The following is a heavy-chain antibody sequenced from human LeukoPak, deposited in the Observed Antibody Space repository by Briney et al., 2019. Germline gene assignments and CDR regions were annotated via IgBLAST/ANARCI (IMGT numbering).Heavy chain of an antibody. V-gene: IGHV3-7*01. Sequence: GGALRLACAECGVTFSGYGMSGGRQAPGKGLEWVANIKQDGGERKYVGSLRGRFSISRDNAKNLLYLETNNLRVDDTAMYYCVREVAGTAFDTWGQGTVVTVSS. CDR1: GVTFSGYG. CDR3: VREVAGTAFDT. D-gene: IGHD6-19*01. CDR2: IKQDGGER. J-gene: IGHJ3*02.